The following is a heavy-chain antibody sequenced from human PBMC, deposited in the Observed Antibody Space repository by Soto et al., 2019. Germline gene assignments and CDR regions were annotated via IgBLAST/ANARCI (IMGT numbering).Heavy chain of an antibody. CDR1: GGTFSSYA. J-gene: IGHJ4*02. CDR2: IIPIFGTA. CDR3: AKGREQWLVYYFDY. Sequence: EASVKVSCKASGGTFSSYAISWVRQAPGQGLEWMGGIIPIFGTANYAQKFQGRVTMTTDTSTSTAYMELRSLRSDDTAVYYCAKGREQWLVYYFDYWGQGTLVTVSS. D-gene: IGHD6-19*01. V-gene: IGHV1-69*05.